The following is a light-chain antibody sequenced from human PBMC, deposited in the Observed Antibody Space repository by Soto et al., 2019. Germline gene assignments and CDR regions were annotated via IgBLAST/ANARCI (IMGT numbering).Light chain of an antibody. J-gene: IGLJ1*01. CDR2: SNN. V-gene: IGLV1-40*01. CDR1: SPNIGAGKD. Sequence: QPVLTQPPSVSGTPGQRLTISCPGSSPNIGAGKDVHWYQQLPGTAPKVLIYSNNNRPSGVPDRFSVSKSGTSASLAITGLQVEDEADYFCQSYGTSLSGLYVFGTGTKVTVL. CDR3: QSYGTSLSGLYV.